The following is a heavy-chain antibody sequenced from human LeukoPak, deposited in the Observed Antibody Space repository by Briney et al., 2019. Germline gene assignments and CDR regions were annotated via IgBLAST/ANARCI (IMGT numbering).Heavy chain of an antibody. Sequence: SETLSLTCAVYGGSFSGYYWSWIRQPPGKGLEWIGEINHSGSTNYNPSLKSRVTISVDTSKNQFPLKLSSVTAADTAVYYCASMGGGYSYGFWGQGTLVTVSS. V-gene: IGHV4-34*01. CDR1: GGSFSGYY. CDR2: INHSGST. D-gene: IGHD5-18*01. J-gene: IGHJ4*02. CDR3: ASMGGGYSYGF.